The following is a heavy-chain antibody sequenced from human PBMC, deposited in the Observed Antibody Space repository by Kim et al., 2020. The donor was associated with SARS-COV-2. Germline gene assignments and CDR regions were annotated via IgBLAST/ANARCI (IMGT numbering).Heavy chain of an antibody. CDR1: GFTFGDYA. CDR2: ISWNSGSI. CDR3: AKDSDGYDFWSGYPFDY. Sequence: GGSLRLSCAASGFTFGDYAMHWVRQAPGKGLEWVSGISWNSGSIGYADSVKGRFTISRDNAKNSLYLQMNSLRAEDTALYYCAKDSDGYDFWSGYPFDYWGQGTLVTVSS. J-gene: IGHJ4*02. V-gene: IGHV3-9*01. D-gene: IGHD3-3*01.